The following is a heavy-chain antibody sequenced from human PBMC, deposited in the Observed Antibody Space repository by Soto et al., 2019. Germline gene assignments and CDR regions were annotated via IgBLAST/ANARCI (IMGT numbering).Heavy chain of an antibody. CDR1: GGTFSSYT. V-gene: IGHV1-69*02. CDR2: IIPILGIA. J-gene: IGHJ4*02. D-gene: IGHD4-4*01. CDR3: ASWPSMTTVTTGYFDY. Sequence: QVQLVQSGAEVKKPGSSVKVSCKASGGTFSSYTISWVRQAPGQGLEWMGRIIPILGIANYAQKFQGRVTITADKSTSTAYMELSSLRSEDTVVYYCASWPSMTTVTTGYFDYWGQGTLVTVSS.